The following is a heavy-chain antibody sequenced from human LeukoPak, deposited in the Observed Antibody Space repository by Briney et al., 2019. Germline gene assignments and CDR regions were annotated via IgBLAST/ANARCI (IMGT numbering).Heavy chain of an antibody. D-gene: IGHD3-10*01. CDR1: GYTFTSYG. V-gene: IGHV1-18*04. Sequence: ASVEVSCKASGYTFTSYGISWVRQAPGQGLEWMGWISAYNGNSNYAQKLQGRVTMTTDTSTSIAYMELRSLRSDDTAVYYCARDALWFGELLEGDRWFDPWGQGTLVTVSS. J-gene: IGHJ5*02. CDR3: ARDALWFGELLEGDRWFDP. CDR2: ISAYNGNS.